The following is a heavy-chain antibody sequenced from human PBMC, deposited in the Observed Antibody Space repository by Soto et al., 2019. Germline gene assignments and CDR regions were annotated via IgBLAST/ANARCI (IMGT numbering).Heavy chain of an antibody. CDR2: INHNGDS. J-gene: IGHJ3*02. CDR1: GGSFGPSY. Sequence: QVHLQQWGAGLLKPSETLSLTCGVYGGSFGPSYWAWIRQSPEKGLEWIGEINHNGDSNYNPSLKMRVTISLDMSENQFSLKLTPVAAADTAVYYCARVTRFPDAFDIWDQGTPVIVSS. V-gene: IGHV4-34*01. CDR3: ARVTRFPDAFDI.